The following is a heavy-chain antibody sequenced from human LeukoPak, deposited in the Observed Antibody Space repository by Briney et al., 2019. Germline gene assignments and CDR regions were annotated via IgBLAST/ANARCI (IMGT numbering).Heavy chain of an antibody. V-gene: IGHV4-4*02. Sequence: SGTLSLTCAVSGGSISSTDWWSWVRQPPGKGLEWIGEIYHSGSTNYNPSLMSRVIISIDRSENQFSLKLRSVTAADTAVYYCARETAAGTNWFDPWGQGTLVTVSS. J-gene: IGHJ5*02. CDR3: ARETAAGTNWFDP. CDR1: GGSISSTDW. D-gene: IGHD6-13*01. CDR2: IYHSGST.